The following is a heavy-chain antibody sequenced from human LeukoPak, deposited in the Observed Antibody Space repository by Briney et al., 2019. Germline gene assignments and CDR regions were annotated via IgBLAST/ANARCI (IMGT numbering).Heavy chain of an antibody. D-gene: IGHD5-12*01. V-gene: IGHV1-69*04. J-gene: IGHJ4*02. CDR3: AIRGYSGYDPLGVDY. CDR2: IIPTLGIA. CDR1: GRTFSSYA. Sequence: SVKVSCKASGRTFSSYAISWVRQAPGQGLEWMGRIIPTLGIANYAQKFQGRVTITADKSTSTAYMELSSLRSEDTAVYYCAIRGYSGYDPLGVDYWGQGTLVTVSS.